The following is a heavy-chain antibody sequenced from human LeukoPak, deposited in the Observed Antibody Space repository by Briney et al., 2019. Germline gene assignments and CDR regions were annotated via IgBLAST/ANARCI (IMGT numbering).Heavy chain of an antibody. J-gene: IGHJ6*04. D-gene: IGHD3-10*02. CDR1: GFTFSSYE. V-gene: IGHV3-48*03. CDR2: ISSSGSTI. CDR3: AELGITMIGGV. Sequence: GGSLRLSCAASGFTFSSYEMNWVRQAPGKGLEWVSYISSSGSTIYYADSVRGRCTISRDNAKNSLYLQMNSLRAEDTAVNYCAELGITMIGGVWGKGTTVTISS.